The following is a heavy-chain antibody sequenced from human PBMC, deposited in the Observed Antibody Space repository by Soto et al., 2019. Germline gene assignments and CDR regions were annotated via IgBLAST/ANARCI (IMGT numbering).Heavy chain of an antibody. J-gene: IGHJ4*02. CDR1: GVTVSSNY. CDR3: ARHGYNYGGGYFDY. CDR2: IYSGGST. Sequence: EVQLVESGGGLVQPGGSLRLSCAASGVTVSSNYMSWVRQAPWKGLECVSVIYSGGSTYYADSVKGRFTISRDNSKNTLYLQMNSLRAEDTAVYYCARHGYNYGGGYFDYWGQGTLVTVSS. D-gene: IGHD5-18*01. V-gene: IGHV3-66*04.